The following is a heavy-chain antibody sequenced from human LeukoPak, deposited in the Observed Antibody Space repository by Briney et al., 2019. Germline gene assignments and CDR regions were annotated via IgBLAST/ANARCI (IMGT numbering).Heavy chain of an antibody. V-gene: IGHV3-7*03. Sequence: GGSLRLSCAASGFTFSSYWMSWVRQAPGKGLEWVANIKPDGSDKYYVDSVKGRFTISRDNAKNSLYLQMNSLKAEDTAVYYCARDWAVTPRYFDLWGRGTLVTVSS. CDR3: ARDWAVTPRYFDL. J-gene: IGHJ2*01. CDR2: IKPDGSDK. CDR1: GFTFSSYW. D-gene: IGHD4-17*01.